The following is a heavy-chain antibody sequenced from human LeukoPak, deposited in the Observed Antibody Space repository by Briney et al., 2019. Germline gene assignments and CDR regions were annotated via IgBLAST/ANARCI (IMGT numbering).Heavy chain of an antibody. Sequence: ASVKVSCKASGYTFTSYDINWVRQATGQGLEWMGWVNPNSGNTGYAQKFQGRVTMTRNTSISTAYMELSSLRSEDTAVYYCATIGELHTVTLINWGQGTLVTVSS. CDR1: GYTFTSYD. CDR2: VNPNSGNT. V-gene: IGHV1-8*01. D-gene: IGHD4-17*01. J-gene: IGHJ4*02. CDR3: ATIGELHTVTLIN.